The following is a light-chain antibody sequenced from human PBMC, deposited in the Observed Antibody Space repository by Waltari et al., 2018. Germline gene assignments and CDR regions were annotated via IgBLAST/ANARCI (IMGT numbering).Light chain of an antibody. CDR3: QQTYSTSIT. CDR1: QSIRNS. J-gene: IGKJ5*01. Sequence: DIQMTQSPSSLSASVGDRVVITCRASQSIRNSLNWYQQKPGKAPEVLIHAASTLLSGVPSRFSGSGSGTEFTLTITPLQPEDFATYFCQQTYSTSITFGQGTRLEIK. V-gene: IGKV1-39*01. CDR2: AAS.